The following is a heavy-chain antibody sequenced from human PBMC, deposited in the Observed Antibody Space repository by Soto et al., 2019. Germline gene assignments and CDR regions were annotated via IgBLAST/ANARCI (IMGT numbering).Heavy chain of an antibody. V-gene: IGHV1-18*01. CDR1: GYTFKTYG. J-gene: IGHJ5*02. CDR3: ARVRGIAAAPPPAVGWFDP. CDR2: ISTYNANT. D-gene: IGHD6-13*01. Sequence: ASVRGSGKASGYTFKTYGFRWVRQALGQGTEWMGWISTYNANTNYAQKVQGRVTMTTDTSTSTAYMELRSLRSDDTAVYYCARVRGIAAAPPPAVGWFDPWGQGTLVTVSS.